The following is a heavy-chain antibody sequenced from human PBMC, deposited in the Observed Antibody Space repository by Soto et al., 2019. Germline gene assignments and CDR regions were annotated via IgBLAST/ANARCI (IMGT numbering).Heavy chain of an antibody. V-gene: IGHV3-33*01. CDR2: IWYDGSNK. CDR3: ARFGSLYYFDY. Sequence: PGGSLRLSCAASGFTFSSYGMHWVRQAPGKGLEWVAVIWYDGSNKYYADSVKGRFTISRDNSKNTLYLQMNSLRAEDTAVYYCARFGSLYYFDYWGQGTLVTVSS. D-gene: IGHD3-3*01. J-gene: IGHJ4*02. CDR1: GFTFSSYG.